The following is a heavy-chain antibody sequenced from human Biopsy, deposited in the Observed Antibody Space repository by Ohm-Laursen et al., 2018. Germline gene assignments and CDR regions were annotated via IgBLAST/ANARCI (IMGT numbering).Heavy chain of an antibody. J-gene: IGHJ5*02. Sequence: PSETLPLTCSVSGGSIISYYWTWIRQPPGKGLERIGHVYNGGITNYNPSLKSRVTISKDTSKNQFSLQVNSVTAADTAVYYCARTPRDSFWSGSYKRGLWFDPWGQGTLVIVSS. CDR1: GGSIISYY. CDR2: VYNGGIT. V-gene: IGHV4-59*01. CDR3: ARTPRDSFWSGSYKRGLWFDP. D-gene: IGHD3-3*01.